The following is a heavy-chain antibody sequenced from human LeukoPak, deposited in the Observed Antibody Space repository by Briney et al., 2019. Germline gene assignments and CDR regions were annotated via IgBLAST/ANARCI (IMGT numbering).Heavy chain of an antibody. J-gene: IGHJ3*02. CDR2: ISSSGST. V-gene: IGHV4-4*07. Sequence: SETLSLTCTVYGGSISSYYWSWIRQPAGKGLEWIGRISSSGSTGYNSSLESRVAMSVDTSKNQFSLKLNSVTAADTAMYYCAREKWELLRTSAFDIWGQGTMVTVSS. CDR1: GGSISSYY. D-gene: IGHD1-26*01. CDR3: AREKWELLRTSAFDI.